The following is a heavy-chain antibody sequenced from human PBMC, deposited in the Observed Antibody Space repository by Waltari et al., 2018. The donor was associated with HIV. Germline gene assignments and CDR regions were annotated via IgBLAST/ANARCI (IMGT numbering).Heavy chain of an antibody. CDR2: IYTSGST. V-gene: IGHV4-61*02. J-gene: IGHJ3*02. D-gene: IGHD3-22*01. CDR3: ARDRNYYYDSSGYFFNAFDI. CDR1: GRSITSGRYH. Sequence: QVQLQESAPGLAKPPHTLSLTCTVSGRSITSGRYHRRWYRQPAGKGLEWIGRIYTSGSTNYNPSLKSRVTISVDTSKNQFSLKLSSVTAADTAVYYCARDRNYYYDSSGYFFNAFDIWGQGTMVTVSS.